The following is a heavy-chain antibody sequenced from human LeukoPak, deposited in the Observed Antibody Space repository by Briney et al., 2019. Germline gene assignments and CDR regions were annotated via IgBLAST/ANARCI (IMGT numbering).Heavy chain of an antibody. Sequence: SETLSLTCTVSGGSISSGSYYWGWIRQPPGKGLEWIGSIYYSGSTYYNPSLKSRVTISVDTSKNQFSLKLSSVTAADTAVYYCARDSSSWLSHGWFDPWGQGTLVTVSS. D-gene: IGHD6-13*01. CDR3: ARDSSSWLSHGWFDP. CDR1: GGSISSGSYY. CDR2: IYYSGST. V-gene: IGHV4-39*07. J-gene: IGHJ5*02.